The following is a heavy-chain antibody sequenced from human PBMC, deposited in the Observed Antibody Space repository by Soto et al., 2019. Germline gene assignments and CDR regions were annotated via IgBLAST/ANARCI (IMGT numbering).Heavy chain of an antibody. V-gene: IGHV1-8*01. Sequence: ASVKVSCKASGYTFTNNDVTWVRQATGQGLEWMGWMNPGSGDTGYAQKFQGRVTMTRDISIATAYMELSSLRSEDTAIYYCARMASFGSLNWFDPWGQGTLVTVS. CDR2: MNPGSGDT. CDR3: ARMASFGSLNWFDP. D-gene: IGHD5-18*01. J-gene: IGHJ5*01. CDR1: GYTFTNND.